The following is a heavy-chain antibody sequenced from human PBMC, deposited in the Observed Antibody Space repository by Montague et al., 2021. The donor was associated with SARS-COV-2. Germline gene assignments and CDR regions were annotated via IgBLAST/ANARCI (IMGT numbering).Heavy chain of an antibody. J-gene: IGHJ6*02. D-gene: IGHD4-11*01. Sequence: SETLSLTCAVYRGSVKSYYWTWIRQAPGKGLAWIGEINHSGTTSYNPSLKSRVTMSIDASKRQFSLKLSSVTAADTAVYYCACGEITTRGLIYYYGMDVWGQGTTVTVSS. V-gene: IGHV4-34*01. CDR2: INHSGTT. CDR3: ACGEITTRGLIYYYGMDV. CDR1: RGSVKSYY.